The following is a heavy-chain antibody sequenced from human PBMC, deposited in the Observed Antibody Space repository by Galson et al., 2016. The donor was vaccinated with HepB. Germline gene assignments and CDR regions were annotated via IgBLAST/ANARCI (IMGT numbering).Heavy chain of an antibody. D-gene: IGHD3-22*01. CDR2: INAANGNT. CDR1: GYIFTDFA. J-gene: IGHJ4*02. V-gene: IGHV1-3*01. CDR3: ARGWLSGY. Sequence: SVKVSCKASGYIFTDFAINWVRQAPGQRPEWMGWINAANGNTKYSQKFQDRVTITRDTSATTAYMELSSLRSEDTAVYYCARGWLSGYWGQGTLVTVSS.